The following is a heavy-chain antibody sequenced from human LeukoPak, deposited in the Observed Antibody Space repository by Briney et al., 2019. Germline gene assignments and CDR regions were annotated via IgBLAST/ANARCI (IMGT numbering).Heavy chain of an antibody. CDR3: ASNYDILTGFRTPFDY. J-gene: IGHJ4*02. CDR2: IFYSGST. CDR1: GGSISTYY. Sequence: SETLSLTCTVSGGSISTYYWSWIRQPPGKGLEWIGSIFYSGSTSYNPSLKSRVTISVDTSKNQFSLKLSSVTAADTAVYYCASNYDILTGFRTPFDYWGQGTLVTVSS. V-gene: IGHV4-59*05. D-gene: IGHD3-9*01.